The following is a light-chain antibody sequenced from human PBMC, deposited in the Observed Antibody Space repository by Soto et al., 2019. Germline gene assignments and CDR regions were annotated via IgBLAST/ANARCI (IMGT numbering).Light chain of an antibody. CDR1: RTLGFY. J-gene: IGKJ4*01. CDR2: TAS. Sequence: DIQMAQSPSSLSASLGDRVTITCRASRTLGFYLNWYQQKPGRAPQLLIYTASNLQTGVPSRFSGSGAGTEFTLSISSLQPEDFATYYCQQRLSSPLTFGGGTKV. CDR3: QQRLSSPLT. V-gene: IGKV1-39*01.